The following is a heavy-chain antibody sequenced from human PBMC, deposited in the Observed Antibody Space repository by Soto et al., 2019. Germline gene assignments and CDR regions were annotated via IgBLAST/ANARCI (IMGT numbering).Heavy chain of an antibody. V-gene: IGHV3-30*18. CDR3: AKETFSSGWHYYYYGMDV. Sequence: QVQLVESGGGVVQPGRSLRLSCAASGFTFSSYGMHWVRQAPGKGLEWVAVISYDGSNKYYADSVKGRFTISRDNSKNTLYLQMNSLRAEDTAVYYCAKETFSSGWHYYYYGMDVWCQGTTVTVSS. D-gene: IGHD6-19*01. CDR1: GFTFSSYG. J-gene: IGHJ6*02. CDR2: ISYDGSNK.